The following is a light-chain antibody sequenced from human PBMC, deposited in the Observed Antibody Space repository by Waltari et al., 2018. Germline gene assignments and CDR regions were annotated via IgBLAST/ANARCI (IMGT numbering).Light chain of an antibody. CDR1: QSISSY. J-gene: IGKJ2*01. CDR2: AAS. V-gene: IGKV1-39*01. Sequence: IQMTQSPSSLSASVGDRVTIPCRARQSISSYLNWYQQKPGKAPKLLIYAASSVQRGVPSRFSGSGFGTDFTLTISSLQPEDFATYYGKQSYSTPYTFGQGSKLEIK. CDR3: KQSYSTPYT.